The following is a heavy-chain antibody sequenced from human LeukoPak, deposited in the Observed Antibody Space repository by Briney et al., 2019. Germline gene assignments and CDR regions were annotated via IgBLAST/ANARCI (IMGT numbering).Heavy chain of an antibody. V-gene: IGHV3-43*02. CDR3: AKETWSNSYSDFDY. CDR1: GFTFDDYA. J-gene: IGHJ4*02. D-gene: IGHD4-11*01. Sequence: GGSLRLSCAASGFTFDDYAIHWVRQLPGKGLEWVSVISGDGERTDCADSVKGRFTVSRDNSKNSLYLQMNSLRSEDTALYYCAKETWSNSYSDFDYWGQGTLVTVSS. CDR2: ISGDGERT.